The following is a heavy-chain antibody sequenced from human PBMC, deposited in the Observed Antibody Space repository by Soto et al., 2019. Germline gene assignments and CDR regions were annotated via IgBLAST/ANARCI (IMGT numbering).Heavy chain of an antibody. Sequence: PGGSLRLSCAASGFTFSSYGMHWVRQAPGKGLVWVSRINNDGSITTYADSVKGRFTISRDNAKNTLYLQMNSLRAEDTAVYYCAIRASYYDSSGYFDYWGQGT. CDR3: AIRASYYDSSGYFDY. D-gene: IGHD3-22*01. V-gene: IGHV3-74*01. CDR2: INNDGSIT. CDR1: GFTFSSYG. J-gene: IGHJ4*02.